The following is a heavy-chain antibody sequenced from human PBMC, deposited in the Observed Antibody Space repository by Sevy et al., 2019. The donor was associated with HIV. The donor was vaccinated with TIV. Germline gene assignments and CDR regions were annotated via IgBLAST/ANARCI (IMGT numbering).Heavy chain of an antibody. CDR2: INPDNGDT. Sequence: ASVKVSCKSTGYMFTDFCINWVRLAPGQGLEWVGWINPDNGDTDYGQKFQGRVTMTRDTSLSSAYMELSSLRSDDTAIYYCARNLAIFGVQNGLDVWGQGTSVTVSS. CDR3: ARNLAIFGVQNGLDV. CDR1: GYMFTDFC. D-gene: IGHD3-3*01. J-gene: IGHJ6*02. V-gene: IGHV1-2*02.